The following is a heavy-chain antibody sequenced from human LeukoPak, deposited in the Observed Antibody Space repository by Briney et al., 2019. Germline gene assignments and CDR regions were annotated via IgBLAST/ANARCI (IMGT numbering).Heavy chain of an antibody. Sequence: ASVKVSCKASGYSFTTYYMHWVRQAPGQGIEWMGTMKPRGGRRNYAQKCEGRVTMSRDLSTSTVDVELSSLRFEDTAVYYCARVDDYGGNSVGYWGQGTLVTVSS. D-gene: IGHD4-23*01. V-gene: IGHV1-46*01. CDR2: MKPRGGRR. CDR1: GYSFTTYY. CDR3: ARVDDYGGNSVGY. J-gene: IGHJ4*02.